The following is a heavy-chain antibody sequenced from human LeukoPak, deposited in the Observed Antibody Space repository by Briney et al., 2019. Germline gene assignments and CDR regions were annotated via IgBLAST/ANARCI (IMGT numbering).Heavy chain of an antibody. J-gene: IGHJ4*02. V-gene: IGHV3-30-3*01. CDR2: ISYDGSNK. D-gene: IGHD2-21*02. CDR3: ARDRDIVVVTDPHY. CDR1: GFTFSGYA. Sequence: GGSLRLSCAASGFTFSGYAMHWVRQAPGKGLEWVAVISYDGSNKYYADSVKGRFTISRDNSKNTLYLQMNSLRAEDTAVYYCARDRDIVVVTDPHYWGQGTLVTASS.